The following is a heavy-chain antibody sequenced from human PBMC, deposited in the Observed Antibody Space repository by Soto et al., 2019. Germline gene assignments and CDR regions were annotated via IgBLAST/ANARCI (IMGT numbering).Heavy chain of an antibody. CDR2: INPSGGTT. J-gene: IGHJ4*02. D-gene: IGHD2-15*01. V-gene: IGHV1-46*01. CDR3: ARMKGYGSEYFFDY. CDR1: GYSFTRYT. Sequence: ASVKVSCKASGYSFTRYTVHWVRQAPGQGLEWMAMINPSGGTTYYVQSFEGRATLTSDTSTSTVFMELSSLRSEDTAVYYCARMKGYGSEYFFDYWGQGTLVTVSS.